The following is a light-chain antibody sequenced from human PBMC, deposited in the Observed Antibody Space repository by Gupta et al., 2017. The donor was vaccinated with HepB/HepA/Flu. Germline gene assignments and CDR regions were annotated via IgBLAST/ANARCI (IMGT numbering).Light chain of an antibody. CDR1: QSVSSSY. Sequence: EIVLTQSPGTLSLSLGERATLSCRASQSVSSSYLAWYQQKPGQAPRLLIYAASSRATGIPDRFSGSGSGTDFTLTISRLAPEDFGVYYCQQYSSSPPITFGQGTRLEIK. V-gene: IGKV3-20*01. J-gene: IGKJ5*01. CDR2: AAS. CDR3: QQYSSSPPIT.